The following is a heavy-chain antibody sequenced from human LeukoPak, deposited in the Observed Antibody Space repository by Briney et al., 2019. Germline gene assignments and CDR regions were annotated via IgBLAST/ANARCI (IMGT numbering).Heavy chain of an antibody. J-gene: IGHJ6*02. Sequence: GGSLRLSCAASGFTFSDYYMSWIRQAPGKGLEWVSYISSSSSYTNYADSVKGRFTISRDNAKNSLYLQMNSLRAEDTAVYYCARSQRRSCYGMDVWGQGTTVTVSS. V-gene: IGHV3-11*03. CDR3: ARSQRRSCYGMDV. D-gene: IGHD2-15*01. CDR1: GFTFSDYY. CDR2: ISSSSSYT.